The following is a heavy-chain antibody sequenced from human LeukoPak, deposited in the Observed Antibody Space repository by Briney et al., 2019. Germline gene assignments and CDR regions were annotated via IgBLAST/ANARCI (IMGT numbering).Heavy chain of an antibody. CDR3: AKSGIAALGWWWFDP. CDR1: GFTFDDYA. CDR2: ISWNSGSI. D-gene: IGHD6-6*01. J-gene: IGHJ5*02. Sequence: PGGSLRLSCAASGFTFDDYAMHWVRQAPGKGLEWVSGISWNSGSIGYADSVKGRFTISRDNAKNSLYLQMNSLRAEDMALYYCAKSGIAALGWWWFDPWGQGTLVTVSS. V-gene: IGHV3-9*03.